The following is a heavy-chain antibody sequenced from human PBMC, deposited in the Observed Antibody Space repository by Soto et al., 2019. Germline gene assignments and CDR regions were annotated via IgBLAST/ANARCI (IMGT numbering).Heavy chain of an antibody. V-gene: IGHV3-23*01. J-gene: IGHJ4*02. Sequence: EVQLLESGGGLVQPGGSLRLSCAASGFTFSDYAMTWVRQAPGKGLEWVSSLSGSGGGTYYADSVKGRFTISRDNSKNTLYLQMNSLRADDAAVYYCAKAPVPVGGPGGFDYWGQGTLVTVSS. CDR1: GFTFSDYA. D-gene: IGHD6-19*01. CDR3: AKAPVPVGGPGGFDY. CDR2: LSGSGGGT.